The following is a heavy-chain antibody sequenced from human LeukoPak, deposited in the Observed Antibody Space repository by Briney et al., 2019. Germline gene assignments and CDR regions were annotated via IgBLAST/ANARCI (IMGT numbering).Heavy chain of an antibody. D-gene: IGHD3-16*01. J-gene: IGHJ5*02. V-gene: IGHV3-21*01. CDR3: AREAVGGFDP. CDR2: ISSSSSYI. Sequence: GGSLRLSCAASGFTFSSYSMNWVRQAPGKGLEWVSSISSSSSYIYYADSVKGRFTISRDNAKNSLYLQMNSLRAEDTAAYYCAREAVGGFDPWGQGTLVTVSS. CDR1: GFTFSSYS.